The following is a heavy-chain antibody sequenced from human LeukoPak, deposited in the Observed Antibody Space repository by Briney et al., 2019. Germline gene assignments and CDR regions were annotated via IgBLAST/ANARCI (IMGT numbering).Heavy chain of an antibody. Sequence: SETLSLTCTVSGGSISSGGYYWSWIRQHPGKGLEWIGYIYYSGSTYYNPSLKSRVTISVDTSKNQFSLKLSSVTAADTAVYYCASLKYDFWSGYYIDYWGQGTLVTVSS. CDR1: GGSISSGGYY. V-gene: IGHV4-31*03. CDR3: ASLKYDFWSGYYIDY. D-gene: IGHD3-3*01. CDR2: IYYSGST. J-gene: IGHJ4*02.